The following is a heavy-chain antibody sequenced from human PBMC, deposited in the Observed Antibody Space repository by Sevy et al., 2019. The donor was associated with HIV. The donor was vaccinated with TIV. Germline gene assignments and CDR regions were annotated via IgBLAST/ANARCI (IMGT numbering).Heavy chain of an antibody. Sequence: GGSLRLSCVASGFTFSNSWMNWVRQAPGKGLEWVANINPGGPEEFYVDSVKGGFGSTRDNAKNSLFLHMNSLRAGVPVVYCCTSVSRGTEDDYWGQVALVTVSS. CDR3: TSVSRGTEDDY. CDR2: INPGGPEE. J-gene: IGHJ4*02. CDR1: GFTFSNSW. V-gene: IGHV3-7*01. D-gene: IGHD2-2*01.